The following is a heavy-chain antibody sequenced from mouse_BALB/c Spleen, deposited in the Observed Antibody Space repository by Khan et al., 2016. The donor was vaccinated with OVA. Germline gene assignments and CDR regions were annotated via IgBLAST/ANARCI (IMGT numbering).Heavy chain of an antibody. V-gene: IGHV5-17*02. CDR2: ISSGSGTI. Sequence: EVELVESGGGLVQPGGSRKLSCAASGFTFSSFGMHWFRQAPEKGLEWVAYISSGSGTIYYADTVKGRFTIFRDNPKNTLFLQMTSLRSEDTAMYYCARRGTTAGCAMDYWGQGTSVTVSS. CDR1: GFTFSSFG. CDR3: ARRGTTAGCAMDY. J-gene: IGHJ4*01. D-gene: IGHD1-2*01.